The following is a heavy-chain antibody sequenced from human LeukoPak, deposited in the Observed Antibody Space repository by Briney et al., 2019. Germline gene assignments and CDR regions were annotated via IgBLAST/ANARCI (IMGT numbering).Heavy chain of an antibody. CDR3: ARDLGFGYFDY. V-gene: IGHV4-59*01. CDR1: GGSISSYY. CDR2: IYYSGNT. Sequence: SETLSLTCTVSGGSISSYYWSWIRQPPGKGQEWIGDIYYSGNTNYNPSLKSRVTISVDTSKNQFSLKLSSVTAADTAVYYCARDLGFGYFDYGGQGTLVTVSS. D-gene: IGHD3-16*01. J-gene: IGHJ4*02.